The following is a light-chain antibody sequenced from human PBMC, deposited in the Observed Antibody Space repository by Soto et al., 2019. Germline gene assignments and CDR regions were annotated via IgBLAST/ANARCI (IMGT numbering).Light chain of an antibody. Sequence: GGRVSITCRASQGISNWLAWYQQKPGRAPKLLIYAASSLQSGVSSRFSGSGSGTDFTLTISSLQPEDFATYYCQQGNSFPFTFGPGTKVDIK. CDR2: AAS. CDR3: QQGNSFPFT. J-gene: IGKJ3*01. V-gene: IGKV1D-12*01. CDR1: QGISNW.